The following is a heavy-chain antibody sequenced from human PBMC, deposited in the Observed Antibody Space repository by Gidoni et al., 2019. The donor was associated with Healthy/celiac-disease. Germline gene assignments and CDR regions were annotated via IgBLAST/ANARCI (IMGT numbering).Heavy chain of an antibody. D-gene: IGHD1-26*01. CDR1: GFTVDDYA. CDR2: ISWNSGSI. CDR3: AKDRRSYSVFLVDY. Sequence: EALLVESGVGLVQPGRSLRLSCAASGFTVDDYAMHLVRQAPGKGMECGSGISWNSGSIGYADAVKGRFTISRDNAKNSLYLQMNSLRAEDTALYYCAKDRRSYSVFLVDYWGQGTLVTVSS. V-gene: IGHV3-9*01. J-gene: IGHJ4*02.